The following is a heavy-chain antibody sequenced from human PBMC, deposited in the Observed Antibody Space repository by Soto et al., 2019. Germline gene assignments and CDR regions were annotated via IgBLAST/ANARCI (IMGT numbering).Heavy chain of an antibody. D-gene: IGHD3-10*01. CDR3: ARHGGGTMVRGVITPYYYYYGMDV. J-gene: IGHJ6*02. V-gene: IGHV4-39*01. CDR2: IYYSGST. CDR1: GGSISSSSYY. Sequence: SETLSLTCTVSGGSISSSSYYWGWIRQPPGKGLEWIGSIYYSGSTYYNPSLKSRVTISVDTSKNQFSLKLSSVTAADTAVYYCARHGGGTMVRGVITPYYYYYGMDVWGQGTTVTRLL.